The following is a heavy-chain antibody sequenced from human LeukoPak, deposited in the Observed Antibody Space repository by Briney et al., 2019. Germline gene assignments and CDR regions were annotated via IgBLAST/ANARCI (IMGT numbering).Heavy chain of an antibody. D-gene: IGHD3-22*01. J-gene: IGHJ6*02. CDR1: GFTFSSYG. CDR3: AKESDSSGYYYFRPGYYYYGMDV. V-gene: IGHV3-33*06. CDR2: IWYDGSNK. Sequence: PGRSLRLSCAASGFTFSSYGMHWVRQAPGKGLEWVAVIWYDGSNKYYADSVKGRFTISRDNSKNTLYLQMNSLRAEDTAVYYCAKESDSSGYYYFRPGYYYYGMDVWGQGTTVTVSS.